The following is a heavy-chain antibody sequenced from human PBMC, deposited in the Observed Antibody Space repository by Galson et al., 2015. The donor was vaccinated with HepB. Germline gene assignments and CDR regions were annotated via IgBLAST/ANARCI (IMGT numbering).Heavy chain of an antibody. CDR3: ARDWVSGFSSFAVPGARGGWFDP. CDR2: IIPVFGTT. V-gene: IGHV1-69*13. D-gene: IGHD2-2*01. J-gene: IGHJ5*02. CDR1: GGTFSNYA. Sequence: VKVSCKASGGTFSNYAISWVRQAPGQGFEWMGGIIPVFGTTNYAQNFQGRVTITADESTSTAYMELTSLRFEDTALYYCARDWVSGFSSFAVPGARGGWFDPWGQGTLVTVSS.